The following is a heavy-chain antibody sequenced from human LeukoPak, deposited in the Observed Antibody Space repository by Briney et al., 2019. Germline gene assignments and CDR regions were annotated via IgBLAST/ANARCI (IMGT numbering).Heavy chain of an antibody. D-gene: IGHD2-2*01. V-gene: IGHV3-73*01. CDR2: IRSKVNSYAA. CDR3: TRLADIVVVPTTS. J-gene: IGHJ5*02. CDR1: GFTFSDSA. Sequence: SGGSLRLSCAASGFTFSDSAIHCVRQASGKGLEWVGRIRSKVNSYAAVYAASVKGRFTISRDDSKNTAYLQMNTLQTDDTAVYYCTRLADIVVVPTTSWGQGTLVTVSS.